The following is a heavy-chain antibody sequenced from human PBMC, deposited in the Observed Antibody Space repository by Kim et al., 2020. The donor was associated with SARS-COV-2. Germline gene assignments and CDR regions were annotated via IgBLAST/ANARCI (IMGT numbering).Heavy chain of an antibody. CDR1: GFTFSSYG. J-gene: IGHJ4*02. CDR3: ARGRKGYSSSWYSH. V-gene: IGHV3-33*05. CDR2: ISYDGSNK. Sequence: GGSLRLSCAASGFTFSSYGMHWVRQAPGKGLEWVAVISYDGSNKYYADSVKGRFTISRDNSKNTLYLQMNSLRAEDTAVYYCARGRKGYSSSWYSHWGQGTLVTVSS. D-gene: IGHD6-13*01.